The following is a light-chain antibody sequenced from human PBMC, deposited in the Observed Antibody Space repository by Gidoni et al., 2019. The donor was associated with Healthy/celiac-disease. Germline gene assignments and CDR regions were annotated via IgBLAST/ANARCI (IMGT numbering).Light chain of an antibody. CDR2: GNN. V-gene: IGLV1-40*01. CDR3: QSYDSSLSGVV. CDR1: SSSIGAGYY. Sequence: QSVLTQPPSVSGAPGQRVTISCTGSSSSIGAGYYVHWYQQLPGTAPKLLIYGNNNRPSGVPDRFSGSKSGTSASLAITGLQAEDEADYYCQSYDSSLSGVVFGGGTKLTVL. J-gene: IGLJ2*01.